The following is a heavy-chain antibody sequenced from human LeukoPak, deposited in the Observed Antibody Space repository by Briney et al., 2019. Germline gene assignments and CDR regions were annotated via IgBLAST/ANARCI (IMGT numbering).Heavy chain of an antibody. V-gene: IGHV4-59*01. D-gene: IGHD3-9*01. CDR3: ARASPPITYYDILTGYYKGDWFDP. J-gene: IGHJ5*02. CDR2: IDDSGNT. CDR1: GGSISGYY. Sequence: SETLSLTCTVSGGSISGYYWSWIRRPPGKGLEWIGYIDDSGNTNYSPSLKSQVTISVDRSKNQFSLKLNFVTSADTAVYYCARASPPITYYDILTGYYKGDWFDPWGQGTLVTVSS.